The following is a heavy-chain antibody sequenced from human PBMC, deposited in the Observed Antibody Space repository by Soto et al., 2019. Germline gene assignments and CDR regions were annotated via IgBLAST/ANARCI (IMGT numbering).Heavy chain of an antibody. CDR3: ARETDYGDYLEACDY. J-gene: IGHJ4*02. CDR1: GYTFTSYG. Sequence: QVPLVQSGAEVKKPGASVKVSCKASGYTFTSYGISWVRQAPGHGLEWMGWISAYNGNTNYAQKLQGRVTMTTDTSTSTAYMELRSLRSDDTAVYYCARETDYGDYLEACDYWGQGTLVTVSS. D-gene: IGHD4-17*01. V-gene: IGHV1-18*01. CDR2: ISAYNGNT.